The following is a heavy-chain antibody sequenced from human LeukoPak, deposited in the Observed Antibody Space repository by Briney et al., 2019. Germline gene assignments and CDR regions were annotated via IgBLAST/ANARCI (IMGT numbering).Heavy chain of an antibody. CDR2: IYYSGST. CDR3: ASTQPFRRLRLGELPTTWFDP. D-gene: IGHD3-16*01. J-gene: IGHJ5*02. CDR1: GGSISSYY. Sequence: SETLSLTCTVSGGSISSYYWSWIRQPPGKGLEWIGYIYYSGSTNYNPSLKSRVTISVDTSKNQFSLKLSSVTAADTAVYYCASTQPFRRLRLGELPTTWFDPWGQGTLVTVSS. V-gene: IGHV4-59*08.